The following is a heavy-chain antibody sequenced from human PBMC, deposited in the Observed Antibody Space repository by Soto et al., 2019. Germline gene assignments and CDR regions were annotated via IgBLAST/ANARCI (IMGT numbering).Heavy chain of an antibody. D-gene: IGHD2-2*02. Sequence: RRLSCAASGFTFSSYAMSWVRRAPGKGLEWVSSIRNSGATTYYADSVKGRFTLSRDNSNNTLYLRMDSLRAEDTAVYYCAKEHGYCSSTTCYKGFDYWGQGILVTVSS. CDR2: IRNSGATT. CDR3: AKEHGYCSSTTCYKGFDY. J-gene: IGHJ4*02. V-gene: IGHV3-23*01. CDR1: GFTFSSYA.